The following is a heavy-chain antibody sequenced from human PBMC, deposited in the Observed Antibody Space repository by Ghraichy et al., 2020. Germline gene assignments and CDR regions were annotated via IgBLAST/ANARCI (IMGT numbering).Heavy chain of an antibody. CDR1: GFSVSSNY. V-gene: IGHV3-53*01. CDR2: IYSGGAT. D-gene: IGHD2-2*01. J-gene: IGHJ5*02. CDR3: ARADKAMPGWVDA. Sequence: GGSLRLSCAASGFSVSSNYLTWVRQAPGKGLEWVSGIYSGGATYYADFVKGRFTISRDGSKNTLFLQMNSLRVEDTAIYYCARADKAMPGWVDAWGQGTLVTVSS.